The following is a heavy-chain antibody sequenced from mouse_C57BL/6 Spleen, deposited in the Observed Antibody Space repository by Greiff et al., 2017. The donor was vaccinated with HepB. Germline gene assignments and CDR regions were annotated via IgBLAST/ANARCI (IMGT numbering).Heavy chain of an antibody. CDR2: INPNNGGT. J-gene: IGHJ4*01. Sequence: DVKLQESGPELVKPGASVKIPCKASGYTFTDYNMDWVKQSHGKSLEWIGDINPNNGGTIYNQKFKGKATLTVDKSSSTAYMELRSLTSEDTAVYYCARSGNSYYAMDYWGQGTSVTVSS. V-gene: IGHV1-18*01. CDR1: GYTFTDYN. CDR3: ARSGNSYYAMDY.